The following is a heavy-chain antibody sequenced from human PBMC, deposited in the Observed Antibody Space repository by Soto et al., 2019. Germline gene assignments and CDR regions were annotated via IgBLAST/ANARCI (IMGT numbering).Heavy chain of an antibody. Sequence: SETLSLTCAVYGGSFSGYYWSWIRQPPGKGLEWIGEINHSGSTNYNPSLKSRVTISVDTSKNQFSLKLSSVTAADTAVYYCARGGNLKLSSSSRQHYYYYYYYMDVWGKGTTVTVSS. J-gene: IGHJ6*03. V-gene: IGHV4-34*01. D-gene: IGHD6-6*01. CDR1: GGSFSGYY. CDR2: INHSGST. CDR3: ARGGNLKLSSSSRQHYYYYYYYMDV.